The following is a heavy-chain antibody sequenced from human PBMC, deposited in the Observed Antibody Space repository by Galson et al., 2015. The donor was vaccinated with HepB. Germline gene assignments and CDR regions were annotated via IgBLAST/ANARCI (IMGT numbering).Heavy chain of an antibody. CDR2: ISAYNGNT. V-gene: IGHV1-18*01. D-gene: IGHD3-3*01. CDR1: GYTFTSYG. CDR3: ARDAQLRFLEWLSNYYYYYMDV. Sequence: SVKVSCKASGYTFTSYGISWVRQAPGQGLEWMGWISAYNGNTNYAQKLQGRVTMTTDTSTSTAYMELRSLRSDDTAVYYCARDAQLRFLEWLSNYYYYYMDVWGKGTTVTVSS. J-gene: IGHJ6*03.